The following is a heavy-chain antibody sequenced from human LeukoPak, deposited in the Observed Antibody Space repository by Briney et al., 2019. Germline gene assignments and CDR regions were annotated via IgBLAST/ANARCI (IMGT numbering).Heavy chain of an antibody. D-gene: IGHD3-9*01. CDR2: IVGSGSST. J-gene: IGHJ4*02. CDR1: GFTFRNYA. V-gene: IGHV3-23*01. CDR3: AKWGDYDILTGYYDPDY. Sequence: PGGSLRLSCAASGFTFRNYAMGWVGQAPGKGLEWVSAIVGSGSSTYYADSVKGRFTISRDNSKNTLYLQLNRLRAEDTAVYYCAKWGDYDILTGYYDPDYWGQGTLDTVSS.